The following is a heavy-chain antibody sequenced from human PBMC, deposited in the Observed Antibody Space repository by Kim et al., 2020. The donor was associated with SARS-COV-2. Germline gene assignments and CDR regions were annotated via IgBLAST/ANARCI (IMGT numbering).Heavy chain of an antibody. Sequence: SETLSLTCTVSGGSISSSGYYWGWIRQPPGKGLEWIGSIYYSGSTYYNPSLKSRVTISVDTSKNQFSLKLSSVTAADTAVYYCARDWGVLLDASGPDFDS. CDR2: IYYSGST. CDR1: GGSISSSGYY. V-gene: IGHV4-39*02. J-gene: IGHJ5*01. CDR3: ARDWGVLLDASGPDFDS. D-gene: IGHD2-15*01.